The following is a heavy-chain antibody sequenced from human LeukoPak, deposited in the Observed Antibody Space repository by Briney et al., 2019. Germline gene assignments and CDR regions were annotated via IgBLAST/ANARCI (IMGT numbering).Heavy chain of an antibody. CDR1: GGSISSYY. Sequence: SETLSLTCTVSGGSISSYYWSWIRQPPGKGLEWIGYIYYSGSTNYNPSLKSRVTISVDTSKNQFSLKLSSVTAADTAVYYCARAEYSSSSSYFDYWGQGTLVTVSS. D-gene: IGHD6-6*01. CDR2: IYYSGST. V-gene: IGHV4-59*01. CDR3: ARAEYSSSSSYFDY. J-gene: IGHJ4*02.